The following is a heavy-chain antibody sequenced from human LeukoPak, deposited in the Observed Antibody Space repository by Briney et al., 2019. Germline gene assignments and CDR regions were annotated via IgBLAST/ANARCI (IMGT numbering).Heavy chain of an antibody. J-gene: IGHJ4*02. D-gene: IGHD6-13*01. CDR3: ARDSGGSSGWYYFDY. Sequence: GGSLRLSCAASEFTFSNFGMNWVRQAPGKGLEWVSYISSSSSSIYYVDSVRGRVTISRDNAKNSLYLQMNSLRDEDTAVYYCARDSGGSSGWYYFDYWGQGTLVTVSS. V-gene: IGHV3-48*02. CDR2: ISSSSSSI. CDR1: EFTFSNFG.